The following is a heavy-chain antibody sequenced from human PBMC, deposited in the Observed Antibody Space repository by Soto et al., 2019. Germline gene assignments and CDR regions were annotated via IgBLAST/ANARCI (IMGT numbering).Heavy chain of an antibody. CDR2: IIPIFGTA. D-gene: IGHD2-15*01. CDR1: GGTFSSHA. V-gene: IGHV1-69*12. Sequence: QVQLVQSEAEVKKPGSSVKVSCKASGGTFSSHAISWVRQAPGQGLEWMGGIIPIFGTANYAQKFQGRVTITADESTSTAYMELSSLRSEDTAVYYCAREGIRDIVVVIAATLGGMDVWGLGTSVTVSS. CDR3: AREGIRDIVVVIAATLGGMDV. J-gene: IGHJ6*02.